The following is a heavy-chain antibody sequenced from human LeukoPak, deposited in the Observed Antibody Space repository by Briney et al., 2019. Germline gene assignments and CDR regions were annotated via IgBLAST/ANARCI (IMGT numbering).Heavy chain of an antibody. CDR3: ARANIVVVVAATRHYYMDV. Sequence: ASVKVSCKASGYTFTGYYMHWVRQAPGQGLEWMGWIKPNSGGTNYAQKFQGRVTMTRDTSISTAYMELSRLRFDDTAVYYCARANIVVVVAATRHYYMDVWGKGTTVTVSS. D-gene: IGHD2-15*01. J-gene: IGHJ6*03. V-gene: IGHV1-2*02. CDR1: GYTFTGYY. CDR2: IKPNSGGT.